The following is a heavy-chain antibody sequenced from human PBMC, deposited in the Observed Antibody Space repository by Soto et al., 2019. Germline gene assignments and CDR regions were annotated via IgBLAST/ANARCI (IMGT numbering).Heavy chain of an antibody. CDR3: ARDTDNLDY. CDR2: ISYDGSNK. Sequence: GGSLRLSCAASGFTFSSYAMHWVRQAPGKGLEWVAVISYDGSNKYYADSVKGRFTISRDNSKNTLYLQMNSLRAEDTAVYYCARDTDNLDYWGQGTLVTVSS. D-gene: IGHD2-15*01. J-gene: IGHJ4*02. V-gene: IGHV3-30-3*01. CDR1: GFTFSSYA.